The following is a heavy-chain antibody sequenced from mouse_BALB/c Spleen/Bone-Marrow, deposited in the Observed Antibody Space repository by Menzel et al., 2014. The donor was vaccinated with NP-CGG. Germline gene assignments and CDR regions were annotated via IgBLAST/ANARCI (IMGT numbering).Heavy chain of an antibody. CDR1: GFTFSNYW. CDR3: TSMRRRGFAY. D-gene: IGHD2-3*01. Sequence: EVQVVESGGGLVQPGGSMKLSCVASGFTFSNYWMNWVRQSPEKGLEWVAKIRLKSNNYATHYAESVKRRFTISRDDSKSSVYLQMNNLRAEDTGIYYCTSMRRRGFAYWGQGTLVTVSA. J-gene: IGHJ3*01. CDR2: IRLKSNNYAT. V-gene: IGHV6-6*02.